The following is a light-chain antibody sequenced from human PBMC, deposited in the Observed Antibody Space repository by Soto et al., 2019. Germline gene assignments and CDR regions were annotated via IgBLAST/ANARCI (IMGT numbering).Light chain of an antibody. J-gene: IGLJ2*01. Sequence: QSALTQPASVSGSPGQSITISCTGTSSDVGSYNLVSWYQQHPGKAPKLMIYEVSKRPSGVSKRFSGSKSCNTASMTISGRRAEDEADYHCSSYAGSSPVFGGGTKLAVL. CDR1: SSDVGSYNL. V-gene: IGLV2-23*02. CDR2: EVS. CDR3: SSYAGSSPV.